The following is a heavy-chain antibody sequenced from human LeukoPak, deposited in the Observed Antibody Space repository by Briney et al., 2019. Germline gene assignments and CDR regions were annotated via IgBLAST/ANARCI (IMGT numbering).Heavy chain of an antibody. Sequence: SETLSLTCAVYGGSFSGYYWSWIRQPPGKGLEWIGEINHSGSTNYNPSLKSRVAISVDTSKNQFSLKLSSVTAADTAVYYCARAGYCTNGVCFAFDYWGQGTLATVSS. CDR3: ARAGYCTNGVCFAFDY. D-gene: IGHD2-8*01. CDR1: GGSFSGYY. CDR2: INHSGST. J-gene: IGHJ4*02. V-gene: IGHV4-34*01.